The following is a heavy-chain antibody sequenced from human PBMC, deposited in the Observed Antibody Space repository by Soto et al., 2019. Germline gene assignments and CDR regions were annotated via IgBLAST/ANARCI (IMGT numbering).Heavy chain of an antibody. CDR3: ARPLRFLEWLSDDAFDI. CDR1: GYTFTSYY. D-gene: IGHD3-3*01. Sequence: ASVKVSCKASGYTFTSYYMHWVRRAPGQGLEWMGIINPSGGSTSYAQKFQGRVTMTRDTSTSTVYMELSSLRSEDTAVYYCARPLRFLEWLSDDAFDIWGQGTMVTVSS. V-gene: IGHV1-46*03. CDR2: INPSGGST. J-gene: IGHJ3*02.